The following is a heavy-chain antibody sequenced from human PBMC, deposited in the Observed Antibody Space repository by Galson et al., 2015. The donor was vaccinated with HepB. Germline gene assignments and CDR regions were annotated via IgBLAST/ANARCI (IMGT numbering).Heavy chain of an antibody. V-gene: IGHV3-21*01. CDR1: GFTFNTYT. CDR3: ARGGDFFDY. CDR2: ISGGSSNI. J-gene: IGHJ4*02. Sequence: SLRLSCAASGFTFNTYTMNWVRLAPGRGLEWVSYISGGSSNIYYADSVKGRFTISRDNAENSLYLQMNSLRVEDTAVYYCARGGDFFDYWGRGTLVTVSS. D-gene: IGHD3-16*01.